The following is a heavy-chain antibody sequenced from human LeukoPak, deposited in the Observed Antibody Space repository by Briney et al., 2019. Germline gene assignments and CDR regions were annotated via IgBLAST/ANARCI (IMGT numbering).Heavy chain of an antibody. D-gene: IGHD4-17*01. CDR1: GVSVSSGSYY. J-gene: IGHJ3*02. V-gene: IGHV4-61*03. Sequence: SETLSLTCTVSGVSVSSGSYYWTWIRQPPGKGLEWIGYIYHSGTTNYNPSLKSRVTISADKSKNHFSLKLSSVTTADTAVYYCARESADYAAGGDAFDIWGQGTMVTVSS. CDR2: IYHSGTT. CDR3: ARESADYAAGGDAFDI.